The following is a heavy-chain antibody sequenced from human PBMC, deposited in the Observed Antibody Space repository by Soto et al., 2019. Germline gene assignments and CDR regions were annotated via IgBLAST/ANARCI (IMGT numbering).Heavy chain of an antibody. V-gene: IGHV3-11*06. CDR2: ISGTSDSI. J-gene: IGHJ4*02. CDR3: ARVAVLTAAGTTDY. D-gene: IGHD6-13*01. CDR1: GFTFSDYY. Sequence: GGSLRLSCAASGFTFSDYYMSWIRQVPGKGLEWVAYISGTSDSIPYADSVKGRFTISRDNAKNSLYLQMNSLRAEDTAVYYCARVAVLTAAGTTDYWGQGTLVTVSS.